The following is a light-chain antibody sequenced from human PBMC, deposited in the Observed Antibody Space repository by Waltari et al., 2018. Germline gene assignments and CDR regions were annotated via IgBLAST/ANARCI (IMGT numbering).Light chain of an antibody. Sequence: DIQMTQSPSSLSASVGDRVTITCRASQSITIYLNWYQHKPGKAPQLLIYAASSLQGGVPTRVSGSGSGTDFNLTISTLQPEDFATYYCQQSYSALTFGGGTKVEIK. CDR3: QQSYSALT. CDR1: QSITIY. CDR2: AAS. J-gene: IGKJ4*01. V-gene: IGKV1-39*01.